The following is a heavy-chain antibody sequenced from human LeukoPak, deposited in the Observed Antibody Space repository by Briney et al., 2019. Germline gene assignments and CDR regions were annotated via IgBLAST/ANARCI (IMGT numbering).Heavy chain of an antibody. J-gene: IGHJ5*02. D-gene: IGHD2-15*01. Sequence: GGSLRLSCAASGFTFSSYAMSWVRQAPGKELEWVSGISGSGSSTYYTDSVKGRFTISRDNAKNSLYLQMNSLRAEDMALYYCAKGLGGEVVAAPFDPWGQGTLVTVSS. CDR2: ISGSGSST. CDR3: AKGLGGEVVAAPFDP. V-gene: IGHV3-23*01. CDR1: GFTFSSYA.